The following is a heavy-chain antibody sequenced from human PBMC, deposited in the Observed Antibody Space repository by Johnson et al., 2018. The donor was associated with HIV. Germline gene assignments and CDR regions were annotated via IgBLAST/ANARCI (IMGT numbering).Heavy chain of an antibody. CDR1: GFTFSSYA. Sequence: QVQLVESGGGVVQPGRSLRLSCEASGFTFSSYAMHWVRQAPGKGLEWVAVISYDGSNTYYADSVKGRFTISRDNAKNSLYLQMNSLRAEDTAVYYCARYSSSSRDTFDIWGQGTMVTVSS. CDR2: ISYDGSNT. J-gene: IGHJ3*02. V-gene: IGHV3-30*04. CDR3: ARYSSSSRDTFDI. D-gene: IGHD6-13*01.